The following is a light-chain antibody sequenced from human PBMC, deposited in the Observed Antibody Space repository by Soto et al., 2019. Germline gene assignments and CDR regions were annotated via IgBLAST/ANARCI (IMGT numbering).Light chain of an antibody. V-gene: IGKV3-11*01. CDR3: QQRANWLT. J-gene: IGKJ4*01. Sequence: EIVLTQSPATLSLSPGERATLSCRASQSVNSYLVWYQQKPGQAPRLLIYDASNRATGVPARFSGSGSGTDFTLTISSLEPEDFAFYYCQQRANWLTFGGGTKVDIK. CDR2: DAS. CDR1: QSVNSY.